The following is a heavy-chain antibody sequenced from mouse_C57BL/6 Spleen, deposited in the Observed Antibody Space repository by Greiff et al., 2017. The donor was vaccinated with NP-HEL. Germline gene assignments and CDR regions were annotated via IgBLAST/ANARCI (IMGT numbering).Heavy chain of an antibody. Sequence: EVQLQQSGPGLVKPSQSLSLTCSVTGYSITSGYYWNWIRQFPGNKLEWMGYISYDGSNNYNPSLKNRISITRDTSKNQFFLKLNSVTTEDTATYYCARRPTGYWYFDVWGTGTTVTVSS. V-gene: IGHV3-6*01. J-gene: IGHJ1*03. CDR2: ISYDGSN. CDR3: ARRPTGYWYFDV. CDR1: GYSITSGYY. D-gene: IGHD4-1*02.